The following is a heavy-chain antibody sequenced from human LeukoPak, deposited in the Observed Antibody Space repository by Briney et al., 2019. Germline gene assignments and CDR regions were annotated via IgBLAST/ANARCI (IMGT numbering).Heavy chain of an antibody. D-gene: IGHD6-13*01. V-gene: IGHV4-4*07. J-gene: IGHJ5*02. CDR2: IYTSGST. CDR3: ARDGSSSWYGDWFDP. CDR1: GGSISSYY. Sequence: PSETLSLTCTVSGGSISSYYWSWIRQPAGKGLEWIGRIYTSGSTNYNPSLKSRVTMSVDTSKNQFSLKLSSVTAADTAVYYCARDGSSSWYGDWFDPWGPGTLVTVSS.